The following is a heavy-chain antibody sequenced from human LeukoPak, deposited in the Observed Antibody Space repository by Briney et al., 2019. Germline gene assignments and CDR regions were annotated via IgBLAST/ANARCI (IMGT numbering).Heavy chain of an antibody. CDR3: ARGIVGATRGLFDY. J-gene: IGHJ4*02. CDR2: INHSGST. Sequence: SDTLSLTCAVYGGSFSGYYWSWIRQSPGKGLESIGEINHSGSTNYNPSLKSRVTISVDTSMNQSSLKLSSVTAADTAVYYCARGIVGATRGLFDYWGQGILVTVSS. V-gene: IGHV4-34*01. CDR1: GGSFSGYY. D-gene: IGHD1-26*01.